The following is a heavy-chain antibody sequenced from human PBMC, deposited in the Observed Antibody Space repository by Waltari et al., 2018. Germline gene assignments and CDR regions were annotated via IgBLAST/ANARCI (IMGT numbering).Heavy chain of an antibody. J-gene: IGHJ4*02. D-gene: IGHD5-12*01. V-gene: IGHV3-23*01. CDR1: GFTFSSYA. CDR2: ISGSGGST. Sequence: EVQLLESGGDLVQPGGSLRLSCAASGFTFSSYAMSWVRQAPGKGLEWVSAISGSGGSTYYADSVKGRFTISRDNSKNTLYLQMNSLRAEDTAVYYCAKVPTSGYDFDYWGQGTLVTVSS. CDR3: AKVPTSGYDFDY.